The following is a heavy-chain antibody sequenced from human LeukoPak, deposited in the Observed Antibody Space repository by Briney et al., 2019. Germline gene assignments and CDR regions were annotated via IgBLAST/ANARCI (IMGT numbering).Heavy chain of an antibody. CDR2: IYTSGST. Sequence: SETLSLTCTVSGGSISSYYWSWIRQPAGKGLEWIGRIYTSGSTNYNPSLKSRVTMSVDTSKNQFSLKLSTVTAADTAVYYCARGERYDYYGSGSYYDLDYWGQGTLVTVSS. D-gene: IGHD3-10*01. CDR1: GGSISSYY. CDR3: ARGERYDYYGSGSYYDLDY. J-gene: IGHJ4*02. V-gene: IGHV4-4*07.